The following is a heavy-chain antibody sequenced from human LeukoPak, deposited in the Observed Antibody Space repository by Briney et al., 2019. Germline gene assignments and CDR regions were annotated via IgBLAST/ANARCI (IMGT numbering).Heavy chain of an antibody. J-gene: IGHJ5*02. CDR3: ARAIEYSFDP. CDR2: IYAAGYT. D-gene: IGHD5-12*01. CDR1: GFTVSNNY. Sequence: GGSLRLSCAASGFTVSNNYATWVRQAPGKGLEWVSVIYAAGYTYYADSVKGRFTISRDNSKNTVNLQMNSLRAEDTAVYYCARAIEYSFDPWGQGTLVTVSS. V-gene: IGHV3-66*01.